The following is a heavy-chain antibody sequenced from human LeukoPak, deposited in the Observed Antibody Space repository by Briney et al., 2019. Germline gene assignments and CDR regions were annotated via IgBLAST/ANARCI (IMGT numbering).Heavy chain of an antibody. Sequence: GGSLRLSCAASEFTVSRNYMNWVRQAPGKGLEWVSVIYGGGNTYYAASLKGRFTISRDDSKNTLYLQMDSLTAEDTAVYFCAGGTTVVYDYWGQGTLVTVSS. CDR2: IYGGGNT. CDR1: EFTVSRNY. J-gene: IGHJ4*02. CDR3: AGGTTVVYDY. V-gene: IGHV3-53*01. D-gene: IGHD4-11*01.